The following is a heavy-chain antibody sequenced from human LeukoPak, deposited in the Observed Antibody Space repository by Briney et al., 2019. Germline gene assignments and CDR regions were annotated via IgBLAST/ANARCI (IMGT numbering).Heavy chain of an antibody. V-gene: IGHV1-3*01. D-gene: IGHD2-21*01. J-gene: IGHJ4*02. CDR2: VNAGNGGT. Sequence: VASVKVSCKASGYTFSRYVVHWVRQAPGQRPEWMGWVNAGNGGTKYSQNFQGRVTITWDRSANTAYMELSSLTSEDTALYHCVRDDCGDTCYPGGYWGQGTLVAVSS. CDR1: GYTFSRYV. CDR3: VRDDCGDTCYPGGY.